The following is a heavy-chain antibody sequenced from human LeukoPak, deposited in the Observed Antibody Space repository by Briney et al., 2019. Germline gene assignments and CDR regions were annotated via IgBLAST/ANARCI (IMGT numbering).Heavy chain of an antibody. J-gene: IGHJ5*02. CDR3: ARRVDIAANWFDP. Sequence: ASVKVSCKASGGTFSSYAISWVRQAPGQGLEWMGWISAYNGNTNYAQKLQGRVTMTTDTSTSTAYMELSSLRSEDTAVYYCARRVDIAANWFDPWGQGTLVTVSS. CDR2: ISAYNGNT. CDR1: GGTFSSYA. D-gene: IGHD6-25*01. V-gene: IGHV1-18*01.